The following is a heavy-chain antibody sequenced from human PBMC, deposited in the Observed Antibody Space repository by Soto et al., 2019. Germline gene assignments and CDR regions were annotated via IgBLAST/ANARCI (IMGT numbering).Heavy chain of an antibody. V-gene: IGHV5-51*01. J-gene: IGHJ6*02. CDR2: IYPGDSDT. CDR3: AINKDSSGYYYYGMDV. CDR1: GYSFTSYW. D-gene: IGHD6-19*01. Sequence: GESLKISCKGSGYSFTSYWIGWVPQMPGKGPGWMGIIYPGDSDTRCSPSFQGQGTISADKSISTAYRQWSRLKASATAMYSCAINKDSSGYYYYGMDVWGQGTTVTVSS.